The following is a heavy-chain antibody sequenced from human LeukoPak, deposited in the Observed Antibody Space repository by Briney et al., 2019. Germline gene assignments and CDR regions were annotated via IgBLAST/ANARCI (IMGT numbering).Heavy chain of an antibody. CDR3: ARVARVAGVHGPSCWFDP. CDR1: GGSISSSSYY. Sequence: SETLSLTCTVSGGSISSSSYYWGWIRQPPGKGLEWIGSIYYSGSTYYNPSLKSRVTISVDTSKNQFSLKLSSVTAADTAVYYCARVARVAGVHGPSCWFDPWGQGTLVTVSS. CDR2: IYYSGST. V-gene: IGHV4-39*07. D-gene: IGHD6-19*01. J-gene: IGHJ5*02.